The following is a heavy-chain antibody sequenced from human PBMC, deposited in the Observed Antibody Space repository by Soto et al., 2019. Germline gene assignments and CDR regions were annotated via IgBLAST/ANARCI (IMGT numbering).Heavy chain of an antibody. J-gene: IGHJ6*02. CDR3: EREQVVAKYYYYGMDG. CDR2: ISYDGSNK. V-gene: IGHV3-30-3*01. D-gene: IGHD2-15*01. Sequence: PGGSLRLSCAASGFTFSSYAMHWVRQAPGKGLEWVAVISYDGSNKYYADSVKGRFTISRDNSKNTLYLQMNSLRAEDTAVYYCEREQVVAKYYYYGMDGWGQGTTVTVSS. CDR1: GFTFSSYA.